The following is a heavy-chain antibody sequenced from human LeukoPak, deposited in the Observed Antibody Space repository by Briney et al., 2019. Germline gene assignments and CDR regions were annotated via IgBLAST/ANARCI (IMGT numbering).Heavy chain of an antibody. CDR2: INTNTGNP. V-gene: IGHV7-4-1*02. CDR1: GYTLTSYA. Sequence: ASVKVSCKASGYTLTSYAMNWVRQAPGQGLEWMGWINTNTGNPTYAQGFTGRFVFSLDTSVSTAYLQISSLKAEDTAVYYCASSSPRITIFGVVMPLYYYYYMDVWGKGTTVTVSS. D-gene: IGHD3-3*01. J-gene: IGHJ6*03. CDR3: ASSSPRITIFGVVMPLYYYYYMDV.